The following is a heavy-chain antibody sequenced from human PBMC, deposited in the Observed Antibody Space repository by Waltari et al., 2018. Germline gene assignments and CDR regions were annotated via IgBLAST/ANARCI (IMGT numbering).Heavy chain of an antibody. CDR1: GMTLSSFW. V-gene: IGHV3-7*01. Sequence: EVQLVESGGGSVQPGGSLRLSCAASGMTLSSFWMNWVRQAPGKGLEGVAKIKKDGSEKNYVDSVEGRFSISRDNAQNSLYLQMNSLRAEDTAIYYCVTGLTTVTAKDYFDHWGQGALVTVSS. J-gene: IGHJ4*02. D-gene: IGHD4-17*01. CDR3: VTGLTTVTAKDYFDH. CDR2: IKKDGSEK.